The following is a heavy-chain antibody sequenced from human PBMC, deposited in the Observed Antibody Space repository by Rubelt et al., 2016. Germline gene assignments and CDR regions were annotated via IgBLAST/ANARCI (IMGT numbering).Heavy chain of an antibody. CDR2: TYYGGSP. V-gene: IGHV4-34*01. CDR3: ATTKVGTVYVPN. Sequence: QVQLKQWGAGVLKPSETLSITCAVYGGSFSDYHWSWIRQPPGKGLEWIGNTYYGGSPFYNPSLNSQVTLSIDTSKNPFSRKLYSVTAADTDVYYWATTKVGTVYVPNWGQGTLVTVSS. J-gene: IGHJ4*02. CDR1: GGSFSDYH. D-gene: IGHD1-26*01.